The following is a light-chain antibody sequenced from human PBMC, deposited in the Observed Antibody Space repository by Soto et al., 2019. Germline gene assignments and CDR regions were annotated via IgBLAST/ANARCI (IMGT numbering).Light chain of an antibody. CDR1: QSVSSSF. J-gene: IGKJ1*01. CDR2: GES. V-gene: IGKV3-20*01. Sequence: EIVLTQSPGTLSLSPGERATLSCRASQSVSSSFLAWYQQKAGQAPRLLIYGESSRATGIPDRFSGSGSGTDFTLTISRLEPEDFAVYYFQQYDRSPWTFGQGTKVEIK. CDR3: QQYDRSPWT.